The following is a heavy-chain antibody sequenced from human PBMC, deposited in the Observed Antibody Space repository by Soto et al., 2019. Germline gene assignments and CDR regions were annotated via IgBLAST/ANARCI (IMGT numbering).Heavy chain of an antibody. Sequence: GGSLRLSCAASGFTFSSYGMHWVRQAPGKGLEWVAVISYDGSNKYYADSVKGRFTISRDNSKNTLYLQMNSLRTEDTAVYFCAKGGKLRVSSVYFYYVMDVSGLGTTVTVSS. D-gene: IGHD1-1*01. CDR2: ISYDGSNK. J-gene: IGHJ6*02. CDR3: AKGGKLRVSSVYFYYVMDV. V-gene: IGHV3-30*18. CDR1: GFTFSSYG.